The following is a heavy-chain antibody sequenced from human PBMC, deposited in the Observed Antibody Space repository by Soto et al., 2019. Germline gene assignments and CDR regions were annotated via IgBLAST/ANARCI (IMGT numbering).Heavy chain of an antibody. D-gene: IGHD3-22*01. CDR3: ARDVHEYYYDSSGSYPFDY. CDR2: IVPIFGTA. V-gene: IGHV1-69*13. J-gene: IGHJ4*02. CDR1: GGTFSSYA. Sequence: SVKVSCKASGGTFSSYAISWVRQAPGQGLEWMGGIVPIFGTANYAQKFQGRVTITADESTSTAYMELSSLRSEDTAVYYCARDVHEYYYDSSGSYPFDYWGQGTLVTVSS.